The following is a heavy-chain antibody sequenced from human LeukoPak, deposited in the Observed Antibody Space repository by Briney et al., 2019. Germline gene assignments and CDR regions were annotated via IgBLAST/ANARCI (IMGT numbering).Heavy chain of an antibody. V-gene: IGHV1-69*13. CDR1: GGTFSSYA. D-gene: IGHD1-7*01. CDR3: ARDDWNYKFTIHSYYYGMDV. Sequence: ASVKVSCKASGGTFSSYAISWVRQAPGQGLEWMGGIIPIFGTANYAQKFQGRVTITADESTSTAYMELSSLRSEDTAVYYCARDDWNYKFTIHSYYYGMDVWGQGTTVTVSS. CDR2: IIPIFGTA. J-gene: IGHJ6*02.